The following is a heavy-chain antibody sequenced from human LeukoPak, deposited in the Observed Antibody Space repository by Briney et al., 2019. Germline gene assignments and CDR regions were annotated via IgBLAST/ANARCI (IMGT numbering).Heavy chain of an antibody. D-gene: IGHD6-19*01. J-gene: IGHJ5*02. Sequence: ASVKVSCKASGYTFTSYDINWVRQATGQGLEWMGWMNTNSGNTGYAQKFQGRVTMTRNTSISTAYMELSSLRSEDTAVYYCARVLRGVAVLFDPWGQGTLVTVSS. V-gene: IGHV1-8*01. CDR3: ARVLRGVAVLFDP. CDR1: GYTFTSYD. CDR2: MNTNSGNT.